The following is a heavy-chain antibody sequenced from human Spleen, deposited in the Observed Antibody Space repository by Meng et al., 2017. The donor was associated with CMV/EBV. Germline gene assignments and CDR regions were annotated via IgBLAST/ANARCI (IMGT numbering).Heavy chain of an antibody. CDR2: LFPGDSGT. CDR3: ARSNGMDV. V-gene: IGHV5-51*01. J-gene: IGHJ6*02. CDR1: GYNFTNYW. Sequence: GESLKISCQSSGYNFTNYWIGWVRQRPGKGLEWMGILFPGDSGTRYSPSFQGQVTFSADKSVNTAYLQYNNLQASDTAIYYCARSNGMDVWGQGTTVTVSS.